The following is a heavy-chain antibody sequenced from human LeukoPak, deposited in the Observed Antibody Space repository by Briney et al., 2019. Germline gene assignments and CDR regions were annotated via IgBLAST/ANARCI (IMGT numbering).Heavy chain of an antibody. CDR1: GYTFTGYY. CDR2: INPNSGGT. CDR3: ARDRVVVVPAAILASGGRGGEKEGSFDP. D-gene: IGHD2-2*01. Sequence: GASVKVSCKASGYTFTGYYMHWVRQAPGQGLEWMGWINPNSGGTNYAQKFQGRVTMTRDTSISTAYMELSRLRSDGTAVYYCARDRVVVVPAAILASGGRGGEKEGSFDPWGQGTLVTVSS. J-gene: IGHJ5*02. V-gene: IGHV1-2*02.